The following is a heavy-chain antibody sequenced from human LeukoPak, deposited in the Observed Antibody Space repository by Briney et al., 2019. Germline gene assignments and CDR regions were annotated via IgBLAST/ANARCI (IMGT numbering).Heavy chain of an antibody. D-gene: IGHD1-26*01. J-gene: IGHJ2*01. Sequence: KPSETLSLTCTVFGGSISTGTYYWGWIRQPPGKGLEWIGSISYSGSTYNNPSLKSRVTISVDTSKNQFSLKLSSVTAPDTAVYYCARRVYSGSYNWYFDLWGRGTLVTVSS. CDR1: GGSISTGTYY. CDR3: ARRVYSGSYNWYFDL. CDR2: ISYSGST. V-gene: IGHV4-39*01.